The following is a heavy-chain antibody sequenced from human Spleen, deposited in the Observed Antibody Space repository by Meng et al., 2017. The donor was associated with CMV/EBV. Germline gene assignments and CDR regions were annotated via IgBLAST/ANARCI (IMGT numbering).Heavy chain of an antibody. V-gene: IGHV3-7*01. CDR2: VKPDGTEE. Sequence: GGSLRLSCTASGFTFSSYWMSWVRQAPGKGLEWVANVKPDGTEEYYADSVKGRFTISRDNAKKSLYLQMNSLRGEDTAVYYCARGGIAAPILDYYYGMDVWGQGTTVTVSS. D-gene: IGHD6-13*01. J-gene: IGHJ6*02. CDR3: ARGGIAAPILDYYYGMDV. CDR1: GFTFSSYW.